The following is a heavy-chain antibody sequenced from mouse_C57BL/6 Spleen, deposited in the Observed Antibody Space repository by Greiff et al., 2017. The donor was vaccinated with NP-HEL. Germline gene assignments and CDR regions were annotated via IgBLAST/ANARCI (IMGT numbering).Heavy chain of an antibody. J-gene: IGHJ4*01. CDR3: ARRVTTRAMDY. CDR1: GYTFTSYW. D-gene: IGHD2-1*01. Sequence: VQLQQPGAELVKPGASVKMSCKASGYTFTSYWITWVKQRPGQGLEWIGDIYPGSGSTNYNEKFTSKATLTVDTSSNTAYMQLSSLTSEDSAVYYCARRVTTRAMDYWGQGTSVTVSS. V-gene: IGHV1-55*01. CDR2: IYPGSGST.